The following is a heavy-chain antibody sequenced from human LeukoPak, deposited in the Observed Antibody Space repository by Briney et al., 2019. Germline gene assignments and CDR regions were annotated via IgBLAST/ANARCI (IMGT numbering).Heavy chain of an antibody. CDR2: ISYDGSNK. CDR3: AKLYDLRDY. J-gene: IGHJ4*02. CDR1: GFTFSSYG. Sequence: GRSLRLSCAASGFTFSSYGMHWVRQAPGKGLEWVAVISYDGSNKYYADSVKGRFTISRDNSKNTLYLQMNSLRAEDTAVYYCAKLYDLRDYWGQGTLVTVSS. V-gene: IGHV3-30*18. D-gene: IGHD3/OR15-3a*01.